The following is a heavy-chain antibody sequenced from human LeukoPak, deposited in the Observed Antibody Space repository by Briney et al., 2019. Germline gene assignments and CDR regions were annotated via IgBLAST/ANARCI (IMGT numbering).Heavy chain of an antibody. V-gene: IGHV1-2*02. J-gene: IGHJ3*01. CDR3: ARDRALAGTNLDVFDS. CDR2: INPNSGGT. D-gene: IGHD6-19*01. Sequence: ASVTVSCMASGYTFTDYYMHWVRQAPGQGLEWMGWINPNSGGTKYVHKFQDRVTMTVYTSINTAYLELTRLRSDDTAVYYCARDRALAGTNLDVFDSWGQGTTVIVSS. CDR1: GYTFTDYY.